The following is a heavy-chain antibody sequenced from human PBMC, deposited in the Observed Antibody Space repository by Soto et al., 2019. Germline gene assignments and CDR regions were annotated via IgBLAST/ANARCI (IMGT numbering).Heavy chain of an antibody. CDR3: ATSLYCSGGSCYTNFFWFDP. Sequence: LGESLKISCKGSVYSFTKYWIGWVRQMPGKGLDWMGIIYPDNSDTRYSPSFQGQVTISADKSLSTAYLQWGSLKASDTAMYYCATSLYCSGGSCYTNFFWFDPWGQGTLVTVSS. J-gene: IGHJ5*02. D-gene: IGHD2-15*01. V-gene: IGHV5-51*01. CDR2: IYPDNSDT. CDR1: VYSFTKYW.